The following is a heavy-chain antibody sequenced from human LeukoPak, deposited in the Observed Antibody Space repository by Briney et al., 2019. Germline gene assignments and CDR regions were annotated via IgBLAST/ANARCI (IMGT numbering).Heavy chain of an antibody. V-gene: IGHV3-30*04. D-gene: IGHD3-10*01. CDR1: GFTFSSYA. CDR2: ISYDGSNK. J-gene: IGHJ4*02. Sequence: GGSLRLSCAASGFTFSSYAMHWVRQAPGKGLEWVAVISYDGSNKYYADSVKGRFTISRDNSKNTLYLQMNSLRAEDTAVYYCARDQAMVRVTAVSHYWGQGTLVTVSS. CDR3: ARDQAMVRVTAVSHY.